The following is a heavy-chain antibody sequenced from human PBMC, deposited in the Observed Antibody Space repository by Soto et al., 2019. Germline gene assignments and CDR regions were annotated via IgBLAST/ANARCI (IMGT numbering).Heavy chain of an antibody. CDR1: GYTFSAYA. CDR2: INAGNGDT. D-gene: IGHD1-26*01. V-gene: IGHV1-3*01. CDR3: ARESGSSNFDY. J-gene: IGHJ4*02. Sequence: ASVKVSCKASGYTFSAYAIHWVRQAPGQRPEWMGWINAGNGDTKYSQKFQGRVTLTRDETTSTAYMELSSLRSEDTAVYYCARESGSSNFDYWGQGNLVTVSS.